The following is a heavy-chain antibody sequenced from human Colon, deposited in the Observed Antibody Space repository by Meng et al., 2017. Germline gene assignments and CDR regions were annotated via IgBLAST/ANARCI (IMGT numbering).Heavy chain of an antibody. J-gene: IGHJ3*02. Sequence: GESLKISCKGSGYSFSTYWMAWVRQMSGKGLEWMGIIYPGDSDTRYSPSFQGQVTISADRSINTAYLQWSSLKASDTAMYYCARSAGWLSDAFDIWGQGTMVTVSS. V-gene: IGHV5-51*01. CDR2: IYPGDSDT. D-gene: IGHD5-12*01. CDR3: ARSAGWLSDAFDI. CDR1: GYSFSTYW.